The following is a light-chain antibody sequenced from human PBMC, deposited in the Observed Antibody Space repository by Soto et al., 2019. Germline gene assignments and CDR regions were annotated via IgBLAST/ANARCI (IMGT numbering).Light chain of an antibody. V-gene: IGLV2-14*03. CDR1: NSVVGGYNY. J-gene: IGLJ1*01. CDR3: ISYTTSNTRQIV. CDR2: DVT. Sequence: QSALTQPASVSGSPGQSITISCTGTNSVVGGYNYVSWYQHQPGKAPKLIIYDVTNRPSGVSNPFSGSKSGNTASLTISGLQPEDDADYYCISYTTSNTRQIVFGTGTKVTVL.